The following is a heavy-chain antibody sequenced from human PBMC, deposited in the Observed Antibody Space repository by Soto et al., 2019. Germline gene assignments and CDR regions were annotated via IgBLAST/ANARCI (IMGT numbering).Heavy chain of an antibody. CDR1: GFTFSSYV. V-gene: IGHV3-23*01. Sequence: PGGSLRLSCAASGFTFSSYVMSWVRQAPGKGLEWVSAITGGSGSTYHADSVKGRFTVSRDNSKNTLYLQMVSLRAEDTAVYFCAKGSASASPYYFDYWGQGTLVTVSS. J-gene: IGHJ4*02. CDR3: AKGSASASPYYFDY. CDR2: ITGGSGST.